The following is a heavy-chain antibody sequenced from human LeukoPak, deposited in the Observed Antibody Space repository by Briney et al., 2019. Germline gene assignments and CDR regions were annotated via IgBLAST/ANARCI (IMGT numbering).Heavy chain of an antibody. V-gene: IGHV1-2*02. CDR3: ARDEYSSAQGGY. CDR1: GYTFTGYY. J-gene: IGHJ4*02. Sequence: ASVKVSCKASGYTFTGYYMHWVRQAPGQGLEWMGWINPNSGGTNYAQKFQGRVTMTRDTSISTAYMELSRLRSDDTAVYYCARDEYSSAQGGYWGQGTLVTVSS. CDR2: INPNSGGT. D-gene: IGHD6-19*01.